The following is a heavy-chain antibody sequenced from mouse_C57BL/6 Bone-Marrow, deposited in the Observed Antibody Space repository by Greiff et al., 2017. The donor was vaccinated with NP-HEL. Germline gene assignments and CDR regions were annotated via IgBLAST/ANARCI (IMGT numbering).Heavy chain of an antibody. Sequence: EVKLEESGGGLVKPGGSLKLSCAASGFTFSSYAMSWVRQTPEKRLEWVATISDGGSYTYYPDNVKGRFTISRDNAKNNLYLQMSHLKSEDTAMYYCARDRDYGSSYLFAYWGQGTLVTVSA. V-gene: IGHV5-4*01. J-gene: IGHJ3*01. CDR2: ISDGGSYT. CDR3: ARDRDYGSSYLFAY. D-gene: IGHD1-1*01. CDR1: GFTFSSYA.